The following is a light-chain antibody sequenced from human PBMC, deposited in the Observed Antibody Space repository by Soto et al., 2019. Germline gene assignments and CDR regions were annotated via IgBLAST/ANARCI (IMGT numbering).Light chain of an antibody. CDR2: GAS. CDR1: QSVSSN. V-gene: IGKV3-20*01. CDR3: QQYGSSGT. Sequence: EIVITQSPATLSVSPGERATLSCRASQSVSSNLAWYQQKPGQAPRLLIYGASNRATGIPDRFSGSGSGTDFTLTISRLEPEDFAVYYCQQYGSSGTLGQGTKVDIK. J-gene: IGKJ1*01.